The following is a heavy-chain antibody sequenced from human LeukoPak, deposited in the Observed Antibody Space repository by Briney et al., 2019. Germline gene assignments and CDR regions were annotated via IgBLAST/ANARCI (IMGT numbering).Heavy chain of an antibody. CDR1: GYSFTSYW. D-gene: IGHD4-23*01. CDR3: ARRDYGGKHFDY. Sequence: GESLKISCKGSGYSFTSYWIGWVRQMPGKCLEWMGIIYPGDSDTKYSPSFQGQVTVSADKSISTAYLQWSSLKASDTAMYYCARRDYGGKHFDYWAREPWSPSPQ. V-gene: IGHV5-51*01. CDR2: IYPGDSDT. J-gene: IGHJ4*02.